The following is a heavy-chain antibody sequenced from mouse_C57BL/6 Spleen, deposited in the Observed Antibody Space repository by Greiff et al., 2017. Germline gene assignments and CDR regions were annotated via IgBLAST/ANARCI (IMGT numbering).Heavy chain of an antibody. CDR2: IRNKANGYTT. V-gene: IGHV7-3*01. CDR1: GFTFTDYY. CDR3: ARYYYDSFYYAMDY. D-gene: IGHD2-4*01. Sequence: EVKLMESGGGLVQPGGSLSLSCAASGFTFTDYYMSWVRQTPGKALEWLGFIRNKANGYTTEYSASVKGRFTISRDNSQSILYLQMNALRAEDSSTYYCARYYYDSFYYAMDYWGQGTSVTVSS. J-gene: IGHJ4*01.